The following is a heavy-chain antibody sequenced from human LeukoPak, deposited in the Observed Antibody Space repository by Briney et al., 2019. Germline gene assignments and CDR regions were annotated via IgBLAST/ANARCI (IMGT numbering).Heavy chain of an antibody. CDR3: ARGLRDGNNFNSFDY. V-gene: IGHV3-33*08. J-gene: IGHJ4*02. CDR1: GFTFSSYA. Sequence: GGSLRLSCAASGFTFSSYAMSWVRQVPGKGLEWVAVIWYDGSNKYYVDSVKGRFTISRDNSKNTLYLQMNSLRAEDTAVYYCARGLRDGNNFNSFDYWGQGTLLTVSS. D-gene: IGHD5-24*01. CDR2: IWYDGSNK.